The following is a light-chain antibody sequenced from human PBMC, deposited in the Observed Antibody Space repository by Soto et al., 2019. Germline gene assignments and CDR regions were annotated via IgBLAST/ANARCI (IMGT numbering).Light chain of an antibody. J-gene: IGKJ3*01. Sequence: ERLMTQSPSTLAVSPGERATLSCRASQSVGSNLDWYQQKPGQAPRLLIFGASSRATGVPARFSGSGSGTEFTLTINSLQSEDFEVYFCQQYDNLPLTFGPGTKVDIK. V-gene: IGKV3-15*01. CDR3: QQYDNLPLT. CDR2: GAS. CDR1: QSVGSN.